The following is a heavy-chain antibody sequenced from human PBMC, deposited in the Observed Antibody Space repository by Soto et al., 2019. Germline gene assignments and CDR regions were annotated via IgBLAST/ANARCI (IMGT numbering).Heavy chain of an antibody. Sequence: GGSLRLSCAASGFTFSSYEMNWVRQAPGKGLEWVSYISSSGSTIYYADSVKGRFTISRDNAKNSLYLQMNSLRAEDTAVYYCARFSGYDFYYYGMDVWGQGTTVTVSS. J-gene: IGHJ6*02. V-gene: IGHV3-48*03. CDR3: ARFSGYDFYYYGMDV. CDR1: GFTFSSYE. D-gene: IGHD5-12*01. CDR2: ISSSGSTI.